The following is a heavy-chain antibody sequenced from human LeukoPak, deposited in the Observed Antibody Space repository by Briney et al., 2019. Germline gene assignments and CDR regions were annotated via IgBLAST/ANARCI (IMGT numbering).Heavy chain of an antibody. J-gene: IGHJ3*02. D-gene: IGHD1-26*01. CDR2: INPNSGGT. V-gene: IGHV1-2*02. CDR1: GYTFTGYY. Sequence: ASVKVSCKASGYTFTGYYMHWVRQAPGQGLEWMGWINPNSGGTDYAQKFQGRVTMTRDTSISTAYMELSRLRSDDTAVYYCASGYSGSYYLRDDAFDIWGQGTMVTVSS. CDR3: ASGYSGSYYLRDDAFDI.